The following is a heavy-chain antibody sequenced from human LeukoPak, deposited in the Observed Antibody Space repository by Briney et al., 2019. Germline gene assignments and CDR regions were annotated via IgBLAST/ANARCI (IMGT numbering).Heavy chain of an antibody. J-gene: IGHJ4*02. D-gene: IGHD3-22*01. CDR3: ARDRSSGYYGGFDY. V-gene: IGHV3-20*04. Sequence: GGSLRLSCAASGFTFGDYAMIWFRQAPGKGLEWVSGINWNGGSTGYADSVKGRFTISRDNAKNSLYLQMNSLRAEDTALYYCARDRSSGYYGGFDYWGQGTLVTVSS. CDR1: GFTFGDYA. CDR2: INWNGGST.